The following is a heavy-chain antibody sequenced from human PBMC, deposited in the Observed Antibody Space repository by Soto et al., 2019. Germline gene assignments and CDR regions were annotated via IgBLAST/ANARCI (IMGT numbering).Heavy chain of an antibody. CDR3: AREGDSSGAFDI. Sequence: EVQLVESGGGLVKPGGSLRLSCAASGFTFSSYSMNWVRQAPGKGLEWVSSISSSSSYIYYADSVKGRFTISRDNAKNSLYLQMNSLRAEDTAVYYCAREGDSSGAFDIWGQGTMVTVSS. D-gene: IGHD3-22*01. CDR1: GFTFSSYS. J-gene: IGHJ3*02. V-gene: IGHV3-21*01. CDR2: ISSSSSYI.